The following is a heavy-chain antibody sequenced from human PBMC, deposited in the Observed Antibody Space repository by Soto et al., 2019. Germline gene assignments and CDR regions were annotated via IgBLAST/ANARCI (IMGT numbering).Heavy chain of an antibody. CDR2: IYTSGST. D-gene: IGHD2-2*01. CDR3: ARDIVVVPAAIGCFDP. V-gene: IGHV4-4*07. CDR1: GGSISSYY. Sequence: QVQLQESGPGLVKPSETLSLTCTVSGGSISSYYWSWIRQPAGKGLEWIGRIYTSGSTNYNPSLKSRVTMSVDTSKNQFSLKLSSVTAADTAVYYCARDIVVVPAAIGCFDPWGQGTLVTVSS. J-gene: IGHJ5*02.